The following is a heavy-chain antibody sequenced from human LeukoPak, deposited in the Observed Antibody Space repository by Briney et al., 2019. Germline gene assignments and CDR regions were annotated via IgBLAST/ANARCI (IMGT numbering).Heavy chain of an antibody. V-gene: IGHV3-21*01. CDR1: GFTFSSYS. D-gene: IGHD5-12*01. Sequence: GGSLRLSCAASGFTFSSYSMDWVRQAPGKGLEWVSSISSSSSYIYYADSVKGRFTISRDNAKNSLYLQMNSLRAEDTAVYYCARDPVATITPFDYWGQGTLVTVSS. CDR2: ISSSSSYI. CDR3: ARDPVATITPFDY. J-gene: IGHJ4*02.